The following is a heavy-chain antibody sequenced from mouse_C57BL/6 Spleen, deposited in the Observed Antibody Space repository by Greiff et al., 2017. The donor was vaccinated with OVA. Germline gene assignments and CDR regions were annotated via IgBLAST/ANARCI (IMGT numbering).Heavy chain of an antibody. CDR1: GYTFTSYW. CDR2: IDPSDSDT. J-gene: IGHJ2*01. D-gene: IGHD2-3*01. CDR3: AREGDGSPNYFDY. V-gene: IGHV1-52*01. Sequence: VQLQQPGAELVRPGSSVKLSCKASGYTFTSYWMHWVKQRPIQGLEWIGNIDPSDSDTHYNQKFKDKATLTVDKSSSTAYMQLSSLTSEDSAVDYCAREGDGSPNYFDYWGQGTTLTVSS.